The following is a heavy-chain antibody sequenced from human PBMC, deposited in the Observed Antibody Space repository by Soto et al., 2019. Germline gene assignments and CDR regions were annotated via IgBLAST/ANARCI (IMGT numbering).Heavy chain of an antibody. D-gene: IGHD5-12*01. Sequence: EVQLLESGGGSVQPGGSLRLSCSASAFTFTNHAMNWVRQAPGKGLEWVSGVSGSGGRTSYADSVKCWFTISRYNSKNTMSMQMNSLRAEDTAVYFCARRARDGYNSPIDYWGQGTLVTVSS. CDR1: AFTFTNHA. V-gene: IGHV3-23*01. CDR2: VSGSGGRT. J-gene: IGHJ4*02. CDR3: ARRARDGYNSPIDY.